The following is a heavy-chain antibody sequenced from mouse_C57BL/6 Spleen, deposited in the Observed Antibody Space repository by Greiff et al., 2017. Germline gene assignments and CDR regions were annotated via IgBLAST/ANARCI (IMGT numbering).Heavy chain of an antibody. D-gene: IGHD6-1*01. Sequence: QVQLKQPGAELVKPGASVKVSCKASGYTFTSYWMHWVKQRPGQGLEWIGRIHPSDSDTNYNQKFKGKATLTVDKSSSTAYMQLSSLTSEDSAVYYCAIDPLSYYFDYWGQGTTLTVSS. J-gene: IGHJ2*01. V-gene: IGHV1-74*01. CDR3: AIDPLSYYFDY. CDR1: GYTFTSYW. CDR2: IHPSDSDT.